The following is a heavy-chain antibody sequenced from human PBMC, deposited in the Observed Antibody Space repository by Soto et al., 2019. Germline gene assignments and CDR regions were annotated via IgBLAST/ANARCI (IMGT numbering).Heavy chain of an antibody. J-gene: IGHJ6*02. Sequence: EVQLVESGGGLVQPGGSLRLSCAASGFTFSSYAMHWVRQAPGKGLKYVSAISSNGGSTYYANSVKGRFTISRDNSKNTLYLQMGSLRAEDTAVYYCARGVVVVVATYGMDVWGQGTTVSVSS. V-gene: IGHV3-64*01. CDR1: GFTFSSYA. CDR2: ISSNGGST. CDR3: ARGVVVVVATYGMDV. D-gene: IGHD2-15*01.